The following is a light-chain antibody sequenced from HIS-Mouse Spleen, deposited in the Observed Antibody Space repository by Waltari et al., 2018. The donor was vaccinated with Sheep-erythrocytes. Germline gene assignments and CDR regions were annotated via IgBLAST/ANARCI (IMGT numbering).Light chain of an antibody. Sequence: QSALTQPRSVSGSPGQSVTISCTGTSSDVGGYNFVSWYQQHPGKAPKLMIYDVSKRPSGGPDRFSGSKSSNTASLTISGLQAEDEADYYCGSYAGSYNHVFATGTKVTVL. CDR3: GSYAGSYNHV. CDR1: SSDVGGYNF. J-gene: IGLJ1*01. CDR2: DVS. V-gene: IGLV2-11*01.